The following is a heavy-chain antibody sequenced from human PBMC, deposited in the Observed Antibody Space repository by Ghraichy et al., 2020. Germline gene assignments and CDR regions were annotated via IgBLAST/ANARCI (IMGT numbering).Heavy chain of an antibody. Sequence: SETLSLTCTVSGGAISRNNFYWGWLRQPPGKGLEWIANIYYTGRSHYNPSLQSRVTISINTSKNQFSLKLTSVTAADTALYYWARHGDCGNNCYSFIDYWGQGALVTVSS. V-gene: IGHV4-39*01. CDR2: IYYTGRS. CDR3: ARHGDCGNNCYSFIDY. D-gene: IGHD2-21*02. CDR1: GGAISRNNFY. J-gene: IGHJ4*02.